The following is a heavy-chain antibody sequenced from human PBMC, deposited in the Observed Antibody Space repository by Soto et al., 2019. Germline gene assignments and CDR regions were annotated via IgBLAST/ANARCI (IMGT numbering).Heavy chain of an antibody. V-gene: IGHV3-30-3*01. J-gene: IGHJ5*02. CDR3: ARGGYCSGGSCFLRRWFDP. Sequence: QVQLVESGGGVVQPGRSLRLSCAASGFTFSSYAMHWVRQAPGKGLEWVAVISYDGSNTYYADSVKGRFTTSRDNSKNTLYLQMNSLRAEDTAVYYCARGGYCSGGSCFLRRWFDPWGQGTLVTVSS. CDR1: GFTFSSYA. CDR2: ISYDGSNT. D-gene: IGHD2-15*01.